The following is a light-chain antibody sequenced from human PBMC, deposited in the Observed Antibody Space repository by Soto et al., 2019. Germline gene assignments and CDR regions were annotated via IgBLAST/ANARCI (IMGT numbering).Light chain of an antibody. Sequence: DIQMTQSPSSLSASVGDRVTITCRASQSISSYLNWYQQKPGKAPKLLIYAASSLQSGVTSRISGSGSWTDFTLTISSLQPEDFATYYCQQSYSTLTWTFGQGTKV. J-gene: IGKJ1*01. CDR1: QSISSY. CDR2: AAS. V-gene: IGKV1-39*01. CDR3: QQSYSTLTWT.